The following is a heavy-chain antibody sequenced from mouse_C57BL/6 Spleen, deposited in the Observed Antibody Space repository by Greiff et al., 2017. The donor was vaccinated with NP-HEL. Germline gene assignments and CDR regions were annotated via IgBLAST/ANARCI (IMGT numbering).Heavy chain of an antibody. V-gene: IGHV1-55*01. Sequence: VKLQQPGAELVKPGASVKMSCKASGYTFTSYWITWVKQRPGQGLEWIGDIYPGSGSTNYNEKFKSKATLTVDTSSSTAYMQLSSLTSEDSAVYYCASYDYDGSWFAYWGQGTLVTVSA. CDR3: ASYDYDGSWFAY. CDR2: IYPGSGST. D-gene: IGHD2-4*01. J-gene: IGHJ3*01. CDR1: GYTFTSYW.